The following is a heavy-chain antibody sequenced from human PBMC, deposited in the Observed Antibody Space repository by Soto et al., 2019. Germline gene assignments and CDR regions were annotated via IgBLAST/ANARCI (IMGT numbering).Heavy chain of an antibody. Sequence: ASVKVSCKASGYTFTSYYMHWVRQAPGQGLEWMGIINPSGGSTSYAQKFQGRVTMTRDTSTSTVYMELSSLRSEDAAVYYCARDRTEGDSPHSSWSSVYGMDVWGQGTTVAVSS. D-gene: IGHD6-6*01. CDR3: ARDRTEGDSPHSSWSSVYGMDV. V-gene: IGHV1-46*01. J-gene: IGHJ6*02. CDR2: INPSGGST. CDR1: GYTFTSYY.